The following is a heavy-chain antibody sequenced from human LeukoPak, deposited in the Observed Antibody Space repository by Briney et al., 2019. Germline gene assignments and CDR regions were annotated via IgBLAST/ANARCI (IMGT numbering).Heavy chain of an antibody. D-gene: IGHD5-12*01. Sequence: PSETLSLTCAVSDYSISSGYYWGWIRQPPGKGLEWIGNVYHTGSTYYNPSLKSRVTISAATSKNQFSLKLTSVTAADTAVYYCATGRSVAGQIDYWGQGTLVTVSS. CDR1: DYSISSGYY. V-gene: IGHV4-38-2*01. CDR2: VYHTGST. CDR3: ATGRSVAGQIDY. J-gene: IGHJ4*02.